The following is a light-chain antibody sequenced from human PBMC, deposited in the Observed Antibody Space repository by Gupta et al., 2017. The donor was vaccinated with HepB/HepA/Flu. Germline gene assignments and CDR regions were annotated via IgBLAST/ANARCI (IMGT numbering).Light chain of an antibody. J-gene: IGKJ2*03. CDR2: DAS. CDR1: QSVSSY. V-gene: IGKV3-11*01. CDR3: QQGGS. Sequence: EIVLTQSPATLSLSPGERATLSCRASQSVSSYLAWYQQKPGQAPRLLIYDASNRATGIPARFSGSGSGTDFTLTISSLEPEDFAVYYCQQGGSFGQGTELEIK.